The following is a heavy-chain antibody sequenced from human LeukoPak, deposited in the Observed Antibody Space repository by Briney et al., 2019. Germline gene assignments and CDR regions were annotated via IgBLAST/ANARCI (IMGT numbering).Heavy chain of an antibody. Sequence: GGSLRLSCAASGFTFSTSTMNWVRQAPGKGLQWVSSISSTSRTMYYADSVKGRFTISRDNAEHSLYLQMNSLRAEDTAVNYCARGDVRDFWGQGTLVTVSS. CDR3: ARGDVRDF. CDR2: ISSTSRTM. CDR1: GFTFSTST. J-gene: IGHJ4*02. D-gene: IGHD2-21*01. V-gene: IGHV3-21*01.